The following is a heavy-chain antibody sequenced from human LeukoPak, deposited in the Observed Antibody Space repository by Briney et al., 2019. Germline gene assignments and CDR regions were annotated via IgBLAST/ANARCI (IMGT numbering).Heavy chain of an antibody. CDR2: IYYSGTT. Sequence: SETLSLTCTVSGYSISSGYYWGWIRQSPGKGLEWIGSIYYSGTTFYNPSLKSRVTISVDTSKNQFSLILTSVTAADTAVYYCARQTGAGLFILPGGQGTLVTVSS. J-gene: IGHJ4*02. D-gene: IGHD3-3*01. CDR3: ARQTGAGLFILP. CDR1: GYSISSGYY. V-gene: IGHV4-38-2*02.